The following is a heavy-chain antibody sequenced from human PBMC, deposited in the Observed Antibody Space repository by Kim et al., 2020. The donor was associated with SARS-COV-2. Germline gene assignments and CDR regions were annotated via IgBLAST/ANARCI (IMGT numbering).Heavy chain of an antibody. CDR3: AKEVSSSWDY. CDR2: RA. D-gene: IGHD6-13*01. J-gene: IGHJ4*02. Sequence: RAYYADSAKGRFTISRDNSKNRLYLQMSHLRAEDTAVYYCAKEVSSSWDYWGQGTLVTVSS. V-gene: IGHV3-23*01.